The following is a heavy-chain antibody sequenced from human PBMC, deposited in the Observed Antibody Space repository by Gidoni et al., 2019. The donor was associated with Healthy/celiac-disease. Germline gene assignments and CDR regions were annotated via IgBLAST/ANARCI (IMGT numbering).Heavy chain of an antibody. CDR3: AREIGYSYGRGLGY. J-gene: IGHJ4*02. CDR1: GCSISSYY. Sequence: QVQLQESGPGLVKPSETLSLTCTVSGCSISSYYWSWLRQPPGKGLEWIGYIYYSGSTNYNPSLKSRVTISVDTSKNQFSLKLSSVTAADTAVYYCAREIGYSYGRGLGYWGQGTLVTVSS. CDR2: IYYSGST. V-gene: IGHV4-59*01. D-gene: IGHD5-18*01.